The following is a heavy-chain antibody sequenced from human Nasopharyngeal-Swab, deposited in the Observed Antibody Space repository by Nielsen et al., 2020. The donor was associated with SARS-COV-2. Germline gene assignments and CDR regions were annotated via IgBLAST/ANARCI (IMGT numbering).Heavy chain of an antibody. V-gene: IGHV4-30-2*01. CDR2: IYHSGST. Sequence: SETLSLTCAVSGGSISSGGYSWSWIRQPPGKGLEWIGYIYHSGSTNYNPSLKSRVTISVDTSKNQFSLKLSSVTAADTAVYYCARGTGYSSGWYHYWGQGTLVTVSS. D-gene: IGHD6-19*01. CDR1: GGSISSGGYS. J-gene: IGHJ4*02. CDR3: ARGTGYSSGWYHY.